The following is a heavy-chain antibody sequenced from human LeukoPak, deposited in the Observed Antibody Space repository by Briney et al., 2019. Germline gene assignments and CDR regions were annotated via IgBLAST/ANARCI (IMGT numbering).Heavy chain of an antibody. J-gene: IGHJ4*02. CDR1: GFPFSSYG. Sequence: HPGRSLRLSCAASGFPFSSYGMHWVRQAPGKGLEWVAVIWYDESNQYYADSVKGRFTISRDNSKNTLSLQMNSLRVEDTAVYYCAKGVPGYSAYLDYWGQGTLVTVSS. D-gene: IGHD5-12*01. V-gene: IGHV3-33*06. CDR2: IWYDESNQ. CDR3: AKGVPGYSAYLDY.